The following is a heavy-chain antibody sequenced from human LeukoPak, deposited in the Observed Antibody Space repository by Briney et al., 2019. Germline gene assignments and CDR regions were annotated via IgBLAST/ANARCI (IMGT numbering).Heavy chain of an antibody. CDR2: FDPEDGET. D-gene: IGHD6-6*01. Sequence: ASVKVSCKVSGYTLTELSVHWVRQAPGKGLEWMGGFDPEDGETICAQKFRGRVTTTEDTSTDTAYMELSSLGSEDTAVYYCATGPGIAARGGAFDIWGQGTMVTVSS. CDR1: GYTLTELS. CDR3: ATGPGIAARGGAFDI. J-gene: IGHJ3*02. V-gene: IGHV1-24*01.